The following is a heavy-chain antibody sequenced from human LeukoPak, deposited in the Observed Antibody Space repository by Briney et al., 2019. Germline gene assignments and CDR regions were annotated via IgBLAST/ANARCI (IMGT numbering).Heavy chain of an antibody. Sequence: GGSLRLSCAASGFTFRDFAMSWVRQAPGKGPEWVSAISGDAHSTYYADSLKGRFSISRDNSKNTLYLQMNSLRAADTATYFCVRDAPLPFDFWGQGALVIVSS. D-gene: IGHD2-2*01. CDR3: VRDAPLPFDF. CDR2: ISGDAHST. CDR1: GFTFRDFA. J-gene: IGHJ4*02. V-gene: IGHV3-23*01.